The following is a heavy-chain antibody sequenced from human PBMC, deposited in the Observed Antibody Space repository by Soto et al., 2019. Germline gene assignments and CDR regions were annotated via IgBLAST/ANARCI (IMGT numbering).Heavy chain of an antibody. J-gene: IGHJ6*02. Sequence: SETLSLTCAVYGGSFSGYYWSWIRQPPGKGLEWIGEINHSGSTNYNPSLKSRVTISVDTSKNQFSLKLSSVTAADTAVYYCARGQYYGSGSYYYSYYYGMDVWGQGTTVTVSS. CDR3: ARGQYYGSGSYYYSYYYGMDV. CDR1: GGSFSGYY. D-gene: IGHD3-10*01. V-gene: IGHV4-34*01. CDR2: INHSGST.